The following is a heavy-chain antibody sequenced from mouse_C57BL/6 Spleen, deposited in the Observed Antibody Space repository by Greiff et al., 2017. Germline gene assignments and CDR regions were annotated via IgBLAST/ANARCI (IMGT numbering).Heavy chain of an antibody. V-gene: IGHV1-81*01. D-gene: IGHD2-4*01. CDR2: IYPRSGNT. CDR3: AKGLDYDRDYYAMDY. J-gene: IGHJ4*01. CDR1: GYTFTSYG. Sequence: QVQLQESGAELARPGASVKLSCKASGYTFTSYGISWVKQRTGQGLEWIGEIYPRSGNTYYNEKFKGKATLTADKSSSTAYMELRSLTSEDSAVYFCAKGLDYDRDYYAMDYWGQGTSVTVSS.